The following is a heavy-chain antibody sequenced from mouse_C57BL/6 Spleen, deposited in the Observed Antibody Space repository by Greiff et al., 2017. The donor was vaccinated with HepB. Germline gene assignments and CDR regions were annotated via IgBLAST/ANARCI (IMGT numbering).Heavy chain of an antibody. Sequence: EVMLVESGGGLVKPGGSLKLSCAASGFTFSDYGMHWVRQAPEKGLEWVAYISSGSSTIYYADTVKGRFTISRDNAKNTLFLQMTSLRSEDTAMYYWARKRANWCYFDYWGQGTTLTVSS. V-gene: IGHV5-17*01. CDR3: ARKRANWCYFDY. J-gene: IGHJ2*01. CDR2: ISSGSSTI. CDR1: GFTFSDYG. D-gene: IGHD4-1*01.